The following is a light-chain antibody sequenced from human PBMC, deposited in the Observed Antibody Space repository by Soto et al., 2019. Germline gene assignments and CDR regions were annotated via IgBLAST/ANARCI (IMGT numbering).Light chain of an antibody. CDR3: QVGDSSSDHENV. J-gene: IGLJ1*01. Sequence: SYELTQPPSVSVAPGKTATITCGGNHFGSKSVHWYQQKPGQAPVLVIYYDSDRPSGIPERFSGSNSGNTATLTISRVEAGDEADYYCQVGDSSSDHENVFGTGTKLTVL. CDR2: YDS. V-gene: IGLV3-21*04. CDR1: HFGSKS.